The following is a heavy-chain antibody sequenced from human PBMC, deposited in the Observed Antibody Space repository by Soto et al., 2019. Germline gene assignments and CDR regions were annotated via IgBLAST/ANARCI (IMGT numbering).Heavy chain of an antibody. CDR1: GYTFASYA. D-gene: IGHD2-21*02. V-gene: IGHV1-3*01. J-gene: IGHJ4*02. CDR3: ASSIVVVTALDY. Sequence: ASVKVSCKASGYTFASYAISWMRQAPGQGLEWMGWINAGNGNTKYSQKFQGRVTITRDTSASTAYMELSSLRSEDTAVYYCASSIVVVTALDYWGQGTLVTVSS. CDR2: INAGNGNT.